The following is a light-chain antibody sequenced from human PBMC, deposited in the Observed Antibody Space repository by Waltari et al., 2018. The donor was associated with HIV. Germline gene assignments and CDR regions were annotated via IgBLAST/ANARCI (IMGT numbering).Light chain of an antibody. CDR1: QTISSTY. J-gene: IGKJ1*01. Sequence: EIALTQSPGTLSLSPGERATLSCRASQTISSTYLAWYQQKPGQAPRLLIYGASSRATGIPDRFSGRGSGTDFTLTISSLESEDCAVYYCQQYIGSPRTFGQGTKVELK. CDR2: GAS. V-gene: IGKV3-20*01. CDR3: QQYIGSPRT.